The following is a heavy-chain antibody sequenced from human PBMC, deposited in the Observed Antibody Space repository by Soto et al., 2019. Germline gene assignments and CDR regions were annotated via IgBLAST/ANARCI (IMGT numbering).Heavy chain of an antibody. D-gene: IGHD1-26*01. CDR1: GFTFSNYG. V-gene: IGHV3-30*18. CDR2: ISDDGDKR. J-gene: IGHJ4*02. CDR3: AKARVRIVGANSFDY. Sequence: GGSMRLSCVGSGFTFSNYGMHWVRQPPGKGLEWVALISDDGDKRYYADSVRGRLIISRDNSKDTLYLQMNSLGPDDTAVYFCAKARVRIVGANSFDYWGQGTPVTVSS.